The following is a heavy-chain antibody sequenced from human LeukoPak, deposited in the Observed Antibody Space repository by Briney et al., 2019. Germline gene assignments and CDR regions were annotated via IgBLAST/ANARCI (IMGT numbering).Heavy chain of an antibody. D-gene: IGHD1-1*01. CDR2: ISSSSSYI. CDR3: ARATGTTHPNWFDP. V-gene: IGHV3-21*01. CDR1: GFIFSTYS. Sequence: GGSLRLSCAASGFIFSTYSMNWVRQAPGKGLEWVSSISSSSSYIYYADSVKGRFTISGDNAKNSLYLQMNSLRAEDTAVYYCARATGTTHPNWFDPWGQGTLVTVSS. J-gene: IGHJ5*02.